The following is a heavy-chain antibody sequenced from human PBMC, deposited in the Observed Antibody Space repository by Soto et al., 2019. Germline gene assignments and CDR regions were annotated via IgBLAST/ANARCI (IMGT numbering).Heavy chain of an antibody. D-gene: IGHD4-17*01. J-gene: IGHJ4*02. CDR2: ISYHGNDK. Sequence: QVQLVESGGGVVQPGRSLRLSCAASGFTFSSYGMHWVRQAPGKGLEWVAVISYHGNDKYYADSVKGRFTLSRHNSNSTLYLQMSSPRAEVPAIDVSAKYLLHNTVTRCVSWGQGARVTVSS. CDR3: AKYLLHNTVTRCVS. CDR1: GFTFSSYG. V-gene: IGHV3-30*18.